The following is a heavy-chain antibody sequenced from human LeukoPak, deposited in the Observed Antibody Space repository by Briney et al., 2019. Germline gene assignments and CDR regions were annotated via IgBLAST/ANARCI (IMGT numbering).Heavy chain of an antibody. CDR1: GYTLTELS. CDR3: ATAYSSSWYGRYFQH. Sequence: GASVKVSCKVSGYTLTELSMHGVRQAPGKGREWMGGFDPEDGETIYAQKFQGRVTMTEDTSTDTAYMELSSLRSEDTAVYYCATAYSSSWYGRYFQHWGQGTLVTVSS. V-gene: IGHV1-24*01. D-gene: IGHD6-13*01. CDR2: FDPEDGET. J-gene: IGHJ1*01.